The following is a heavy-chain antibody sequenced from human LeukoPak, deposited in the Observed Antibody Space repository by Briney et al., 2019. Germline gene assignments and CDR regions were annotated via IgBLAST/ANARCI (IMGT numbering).Heavy chain of an antibody. D-gene: IGHD5-18*01. Sequence: GGSLRLSCAASGFTFSSYAMSWVRQAPGKGLEWVSAISGSGGSTYYADSVKGRFTISRDNSKNTLYLQMNSLRAEDTAVYYCARRGYSYGQAYYYYYMDVWGKGTTVTVSS. CDR2: ISGSGGST. V-gene: IGHV3-23*01. CDR3: ARRGYSYGQAYYYYYMDV. CDR1: GFTFSSYA. J-gene: IGHJ6*03.